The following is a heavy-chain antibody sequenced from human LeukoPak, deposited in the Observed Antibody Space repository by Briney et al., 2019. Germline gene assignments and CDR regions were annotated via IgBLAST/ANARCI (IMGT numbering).Heavy chain of an antibody. D-gene: IGHD2-15*01. Sequence: GASVKVSCKASGYTFTSYYMHWVRQAPGQGLEWMGIINPSGGSTSYAQKFQGRVTMTRDMSTSTVYMELSSLRSEDTAVYYCARDQDVDCSGGSCYRDAFDIWGQGTMVTVSS. CDR3: ARDQDVDCSGGSCYRDAFDI. V-gene: IGHV1-46*01. CDR2: INPSGGST. CDR1: GYTFTSYY. J-gene: IGHJ3*02.